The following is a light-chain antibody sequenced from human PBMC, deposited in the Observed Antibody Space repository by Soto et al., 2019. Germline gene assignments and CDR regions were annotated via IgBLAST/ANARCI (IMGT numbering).Light chain of an antibody. J-gene: IGKJ4*01. CDR1: QSVLYDFNNKNY. CDR3: HKYYTLPLT. CDR2: WGS. Sequence: DIVMTQSPEFLGVSLGERATINCQSNQSVLYDFNNKNYLAWYQQKPGQPLKKIIHWGSVRYYGVSDRFSGRGFAKVFTLPITSLKVEDVAVYFCHKYYTLPLTSGGGTKVDIK. V-gene: IGKV4-1*01.